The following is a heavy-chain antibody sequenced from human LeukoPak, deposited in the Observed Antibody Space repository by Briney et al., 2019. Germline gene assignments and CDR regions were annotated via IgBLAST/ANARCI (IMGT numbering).Heavy chain of an antibody. CDR3: ARGGRGEQQLVYFDY. D-gene: IGHD6-13*01. CDR2: IIPIFGTA. CDR1: GGTFSSYA. V-gene: IGHV1-69*05. J-gene: IGHJ4*02. Sequence: SVKVSCKASGGTFSSYAISWVRQAPGQGLELMGGIIPIFGTANYAQKFQGRVTITTDESTSTAYMELSSLRSEDTAVYYCARGGRGEQQLVYFDYWGQGTLVTVSS.